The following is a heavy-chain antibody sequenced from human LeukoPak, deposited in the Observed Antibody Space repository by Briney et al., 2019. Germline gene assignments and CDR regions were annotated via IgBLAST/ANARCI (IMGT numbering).Heavy chain of an antibody. Sequence: SGGSLRLSCVASGFTFTDHYVDWVRQAPGKGLEWVGRTRKKNNSYTTEYAASVEGRFTISRDDSKNSLYLQMNSLKAEDTAVYYCVRVGVETGRAFDYWGQGTLVTVSS. J-gene: IGHJ4*02. CDR3: VRVGVETGRAFDY. V-gene: IGHV3-72*01. CDR1: GFTFTDHY. CDR2: TRKKNNSYTT. D-gene: IGHD5-18*01.